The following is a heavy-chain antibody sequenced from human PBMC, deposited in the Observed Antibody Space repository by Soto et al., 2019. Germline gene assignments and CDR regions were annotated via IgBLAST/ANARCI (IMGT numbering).Heavy chain of an antibody. CDR1: VFTFSSYA. J-gene: IGHJ4*02. Sequence: PVGSLRLSCASSVFTFSSYAMSCVRHAPGKWLEWVSAISGSGGSTYYADSVKGRFTISRDNSKNTLYLQMNSLRAEDTAVYYCAKGRVVPFDYWGQGTLVTVSS. D-gene: IGHD3-3*01. CDR2: ISGSGGST. CDR3: AKGRVVPFDY. V-gene: IGHV3-23*01.